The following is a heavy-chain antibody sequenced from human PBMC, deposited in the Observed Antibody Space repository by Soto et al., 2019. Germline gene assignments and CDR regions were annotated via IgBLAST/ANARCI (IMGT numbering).Heavy chain of an antibody. Sequence: QVQLVQSGAEVKKPGASVKVSCKASGYTFTNFGISWVRQAPGQGLAWMGWISAYNGNTNYAQNFQGRVTITTATSQRQPYMERSGLSSDDTAVYYGASAGTPSPPWGQETLVTVSS. J-gene: IGHJ5*02. CDR2: ISAYNGNT. V-gene: IGHV1-18*01. CDR3: ASAGTPSPP. D-gene: IGHD3-10*01. CDR1: GYTFTNFG.